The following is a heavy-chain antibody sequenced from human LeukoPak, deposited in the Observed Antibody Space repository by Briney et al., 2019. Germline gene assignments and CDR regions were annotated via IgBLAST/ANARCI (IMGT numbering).Heavy chain of an antibody. CDR1: GGTFSSYT. J-gene: IGHJ4*02. V-gene: IGHV1-69*02. D-gene: IGHD2-15*01. CDR2: IIPILAIA. Sequence: SVKVSCKASGGTFSSYTISWVRQAPGQGLEWMGRIIPILAIANYAQKFQGRVTITADKSTSTAYMELSSLRSEDTAVYYCARSYCSGGSCYSLDYWGQGTLVTVSS. CDR3: ARSYCSGGSCYSLDY.